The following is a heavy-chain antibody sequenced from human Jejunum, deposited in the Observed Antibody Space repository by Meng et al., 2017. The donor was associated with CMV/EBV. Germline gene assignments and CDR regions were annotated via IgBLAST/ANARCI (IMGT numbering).Heavy chain of an antibody. V-gene: IGHV3-74*01. CDR1: GFTFSSFW. CDR2: INYDGKST. Sequence: EVQLVESGGGLVEPGXSLRLSWAASGFTFSSFWIHWVLQPPGKGLVWVSRINYDGKSTSYADSVKGRFTIARDNAKNTLHLQMNSLRDEDTAVYYCVRGGSGYSGYGLDYWGQGTLVTVSS. J-gene: IGHJ4*02. D-gene: IGHD5-12*01. CDR3: VRGGSGYSGYGLDY.